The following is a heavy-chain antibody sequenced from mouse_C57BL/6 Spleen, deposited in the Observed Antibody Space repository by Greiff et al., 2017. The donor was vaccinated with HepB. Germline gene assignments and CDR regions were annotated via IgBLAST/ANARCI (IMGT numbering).Heavy chain of an antibody. CDR1: GYTFTDYY. V-gene: IGHV1-19*01. CDR3: ARRSYGYPYYFDY. Sequence: VQLQQSGPVLVKPGASVKMSCKASGYTFTDYYMNWVKQSHGKSLEWIGVINPYNGGTSYNQKFKGKATLTVDKSSSTAYMELNSLTSEDSAVYYCARRSYGYPYYFDYWGQGTTLTVSS. J-gene: IGHJ2*01. CDR2: INPYNGGT. D-gene: IGHD2-2*01.